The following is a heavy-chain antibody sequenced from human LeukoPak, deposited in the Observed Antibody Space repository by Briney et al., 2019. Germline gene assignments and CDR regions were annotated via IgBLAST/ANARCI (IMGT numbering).Heavy chain of an antibody. J-gene: IGHJ4*02. Sequence: PGGSLRLSCAASGFTFSSYGMHWVRQAPGKGLEWVAVISYDGSNKYYADSVKGRFTISRDNSKNTLYLQMNSLRAEDTAVYYCARAGVTYYYDSTFDYWGQGTLVTVSS. CDR2: ISYDGSNK. V-gene: IGHV3-30*03. D-gene: IGHD3-22*01. CDR1: GFTFSSYG. CDR3: ARAGVTYYYDSTFDY.